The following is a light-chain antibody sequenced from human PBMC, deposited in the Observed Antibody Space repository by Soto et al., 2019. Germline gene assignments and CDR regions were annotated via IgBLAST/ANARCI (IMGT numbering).Light chain of an antibody. CDR2: EVT. CDR3: CSYATSTSQWM. J-gene: IGLJ3*02. CDR1: SSDVGGYNY. V-gene: IGLV2-14*01. Sequence: QSALTQPASVSGSPGQSITISCTGTSSDVGGYNYVSWYQQHPGKAPKLMIYEVTKRPSGVSNRFSGSKSGNTASLTISGLQAEDDASYFCCSYATSTSQWMFGGGTQLTVL.